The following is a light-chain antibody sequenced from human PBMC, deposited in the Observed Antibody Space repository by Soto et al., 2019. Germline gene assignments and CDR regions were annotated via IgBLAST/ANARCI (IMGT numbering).Light chain of an antibody. J-gene: IGKJ5*01. V-gene: IGKV1-39*01. CDR2: AAS. CDR1: QSISSN. Sequence: DIQMTQSPSSLSASVGDRVTITCRASQSISSNLNWYQQKPGKAPKLLIYAASSLQSGVPSRLSGSGSGTDFTLTISSLQPEDFATYYCQQSYSTPITFGQGTRLEIK. CDR3: QQSYSTPIT.